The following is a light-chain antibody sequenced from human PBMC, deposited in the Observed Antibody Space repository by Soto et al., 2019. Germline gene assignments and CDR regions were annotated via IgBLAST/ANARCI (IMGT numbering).Light chain of an antibody. CDR2: AAS. V-gene: IGKV1-9*01. CDR3: QQLNSYPIT. J-gene: IGKJ5*01. CDR1: QGISSF. Sequence: IQLTQSPSSLSASVGDSVTITCRASQGISSFLAWYQQKPGKAPKLLIYAASTLQSWVPSRFSGSGSGTDFTVTTISLQPEDFATYFCQQLNSYPITFGQGTRLEIE.